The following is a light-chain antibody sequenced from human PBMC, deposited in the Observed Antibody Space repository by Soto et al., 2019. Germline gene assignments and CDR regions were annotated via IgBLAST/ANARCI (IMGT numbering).Light chain of an antibody. J-gene: IGKJ5*01. V-gene: IGKV1-9*01. Sequence: DIQLTQSPSFLSPSIGDSVTITFRASQVISTSLAWYQVKPGKAPKLLSYAASTLESGVPSRLSATVSGTEFSLTIPSLHHEDFATYYCQQLFDSPITFGQGTRLEIK. CDR3: QQLFDSPIT. CDR2: AAS. CDR1: QVISTS.